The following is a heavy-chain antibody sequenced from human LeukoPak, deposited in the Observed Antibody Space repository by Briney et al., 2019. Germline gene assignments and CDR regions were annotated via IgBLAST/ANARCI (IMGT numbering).Heavy chain of an antibody. D-gene: IGHD1-26*01. CDR2: INPNSDGT. CDR1: GYTFTGYY. J-gene: IGHJ4*02. CDR3: ARGETWWEQRRYFDF. V-gene: IGHV1-2*02. Sequence: ASVKVSCKASGYTFTGYYVHWVRQAPGQGLEWMGWINPNSDGTDYAQKFQGRVTMTSDASINTAYMELSRLTSDDTAMYYCARGETWWEQRRYFDFWGQGTLATVSS.